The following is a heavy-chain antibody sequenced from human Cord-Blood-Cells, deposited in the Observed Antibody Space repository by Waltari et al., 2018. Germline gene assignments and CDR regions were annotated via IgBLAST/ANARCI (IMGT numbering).Heavy chain of an antibody. Sequence: EVQLVESGGGLVQPGGSLRLSCAASGFTFSSYWMSWVRQAPGKWLEWVANRKQDGSVKYYVDSVKGRFTISRDNAKNSLYLQMNSLVCDDTAVYYCASGSYYAFDIWGQGTMVTVSS. CDR2: RKQDGSVK. CDR1: GFTFSSYW. D-gene: IGHD1-26*01. V-gene: IGHV3-7*01. CDR3: ASGSYYAFDI. J-gene: IGHJ3*02.